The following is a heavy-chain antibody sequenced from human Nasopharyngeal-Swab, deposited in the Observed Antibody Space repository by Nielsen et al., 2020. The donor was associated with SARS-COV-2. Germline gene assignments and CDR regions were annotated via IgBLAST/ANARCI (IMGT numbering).Heavy chain of an antibody. CDR3: AKDPGGGDGSHAVSWFDP. Sequence: WIRQPPGKGLEWVAVISYDGSNKYYADSVKGRFTISRDNSKNTMYLQLNSLRAEDTAMYYCAKDPGGGDGSHAVSWFDPWGQGTLVTVSS. V-gene: IGHV3-33*06. D-gene: IGHD3-16*01. J-gene: IGHJ5*02. CDR2: ISYDGSNK.